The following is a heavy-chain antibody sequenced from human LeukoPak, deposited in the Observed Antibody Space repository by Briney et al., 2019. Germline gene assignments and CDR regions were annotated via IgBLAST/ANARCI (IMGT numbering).Heavy chain of an antibody. Sequence: ASVTVSCTASVYTFTVYYMHWVRQAPGQGHEWMGWINPNSGGTNYAQKFQGRVTMTRDTSISTAYMELSRLRSDDTAVYYCARGVVVAANGFDYMDVWGKGTTVTVSS. CDR2: INPNSGGT. CDR3: ARGVVVAANGFDYMDV. CDR1: VYTFTVYY. J-gene: IGHJ6*03. D-gene: IGHD2-15*01. V-gene: IGHV1-2*02.